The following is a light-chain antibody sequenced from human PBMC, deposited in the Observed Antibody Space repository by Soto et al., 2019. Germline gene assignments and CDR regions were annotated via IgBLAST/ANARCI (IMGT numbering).Light chain of an antibody. Sequence: EIVLTHSPATLSLSPGERATLSCRSSQSLSSYLAWYQQKPGQAPRLLIYDASNRATGIPARFSGSGSGTDFTLTISRLEPEDFAVYYCQQYGSSPTFGQGTKVDIK. CDR1: QSLSSY. CDR3: QQYGSSPT. CDR2: DAS. J-gene: IGKJ1*01. V-gene: IGKV3-11*01.